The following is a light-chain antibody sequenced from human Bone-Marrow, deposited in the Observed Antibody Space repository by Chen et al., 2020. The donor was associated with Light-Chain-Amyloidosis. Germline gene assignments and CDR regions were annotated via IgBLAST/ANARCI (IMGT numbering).Light chain of an antibody. CDR3: NSRDSSGNHVV. CDR1: SLRSYY. V-gene: IGLV3-19*01. CDR2: AKN. Sequence: SSELTQDPAVSVALGQTVRITCQGDSLRSYYASWYQQKPGQDPVLVIYAKNNRPSGIPDRFSGSSSGNTASLTITGAQAEDEADYYCNSRDSSGNHVVFGGGTKLTVL. J-gene: IGLJ2*01.